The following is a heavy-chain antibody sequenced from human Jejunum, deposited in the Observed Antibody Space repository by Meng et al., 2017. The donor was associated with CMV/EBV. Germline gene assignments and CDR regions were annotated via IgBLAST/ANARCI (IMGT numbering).Heavy chain of an antibody. CDR1: FRSYW. D-gene: IGHD3-3*01. CDR2: IKVEQGEK. CDR3: VREEYDYWSDYHQYFDS. V-gene: IGHV3-7*01. J-gene: IGHJ4*02. Sequence: FRSYWMTWVRLAPGRGLEWVANIKVEQGEKYYVDSVKGRFSVSSDNAKNSVYLQMNSLRVEDTAVYYCVREEYDYWSDYHQYFDSWGQGTRVTVSS.